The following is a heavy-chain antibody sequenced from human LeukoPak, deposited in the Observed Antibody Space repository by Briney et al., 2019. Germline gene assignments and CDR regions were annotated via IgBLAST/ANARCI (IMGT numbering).Heavy chain of an antibody. CDR1: GYSISSGYY. D-gene: IGHD1-26*01. CDR3: ARTQSSGIVGATTQFDY. CDR2: IYHSGYP. V-gene: IGHV4-38-2*01. J-gene: IGHJ4*02. Sequence: SETLSLXCAVSGYSISSGYYWGLIRQPPGTGLEWIGSIYHSGYPYYNPSLKSRVTMSVDTSKNLFSLELTSVTAADTAVYYCARTQSSGIVGATTQFDYWGQGTLVTVSS.